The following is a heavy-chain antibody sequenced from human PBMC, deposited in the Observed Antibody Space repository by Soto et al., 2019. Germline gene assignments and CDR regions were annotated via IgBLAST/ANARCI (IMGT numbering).Heavy chain of an antibody. V-gene: IGHV5-10-1*01. J-gene: IGHJ4*02. CDR2: IDPSDSYT. D-gene: IGHD2-2*01. CDR1: GYSFTSYW. CDR3: ARGRLVPAVNFDY. Sequence: PGESLKISCKGSGYSFTSYWISWVRQMPGKGLEWMGRIDPSDSYTNYSPSFQGHVTISADKSISTAYLQWSSLKVNSVTAADTAVYYCARGRLVPAVNFDYWGLGTLVTVSS.